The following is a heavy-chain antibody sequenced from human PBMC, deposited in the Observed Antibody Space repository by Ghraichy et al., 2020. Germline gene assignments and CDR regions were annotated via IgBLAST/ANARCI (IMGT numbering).Heavy chain of an antibody. CDR1: GYTFTSYG. J-gene: IGHJ6*02. CDR3: AREGDGYSYSALDI. Sequence: ASVKVSCKASGYTFTSYGISWVRQAPGQGLEWMGWISGYNGKTNYAQKLQGRVTMNTDTSTSTAYMELRSLRSDDTAVYYCAREGDGYSYSALDIWGQGTTVTVSS. CDR2: ISGYNGKT. V-gene: IGHV1-18*04. D-gene: IGHD5-24*01.